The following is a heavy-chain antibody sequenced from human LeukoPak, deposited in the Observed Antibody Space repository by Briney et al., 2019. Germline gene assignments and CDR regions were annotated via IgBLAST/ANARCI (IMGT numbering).Heavy chain of an antibody. CDR1: GFTLSSYG. J-gene: IGHJ5*02. CDR3: LVWKHVFDR. CDR2: MSYDGSKE. D-gene: IGHD5/OR15-5a*01. V-gene: IGHV3-30*03. Sequence: PGRSLRLSCAASGFTLSSYGMHWVRQAPGKGLEWVAVMSYDGSKEYYADSVKGRFTISRDNSKNTLYLQMNSLRVEDTAVYYCLVWKHVFDRWGQGTLVTVSS.